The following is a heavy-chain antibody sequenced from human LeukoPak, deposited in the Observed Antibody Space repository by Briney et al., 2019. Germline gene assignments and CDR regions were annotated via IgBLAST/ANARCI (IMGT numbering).Heavy chain of an antibody. D-gene: IGHD5-18*01. Sequence: GESLRISCKGSGSIFTSYWISWVRQMPGKGLEWMGRIDPSDSYTNYSPSFQGHVTISADKSISTAYLQWSSLKASDTAMYYCARQTVDTAMVYYYYGMDVWGQGTTVTVSS. CDR2: IDPSDSYT. V-gene: IGHV5-10-1*01. J-gene: IGHJ6*02. CDR1: GSIFTSYW. CDR3: ARQTVDTAMVYYYYGMDV.